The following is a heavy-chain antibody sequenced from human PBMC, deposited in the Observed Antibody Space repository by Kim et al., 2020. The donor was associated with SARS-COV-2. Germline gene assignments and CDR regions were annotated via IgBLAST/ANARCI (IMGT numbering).Heavy chain of an antibody. J-gene: IGHJ4*02. D-gene: IGHD6-25*01. V-gene: IGHV3-48*02. Sequence: SGSPIYYADSVKGRCTISRDNAKNSVYLQTNSLRDEDTAVYYCARDGSVDYWGQGTLVTVSS. CDR2: SGSPI. CDR3: ARDGSVDY.